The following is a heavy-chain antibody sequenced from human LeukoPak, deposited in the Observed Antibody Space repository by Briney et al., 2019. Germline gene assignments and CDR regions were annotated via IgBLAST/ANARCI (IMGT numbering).Heavy chain of an antibody. CDR1: GGSVNTIDYY. J-gene: IGHJ3*02. D-gene: IGHD1-26*01. V-gene: IGHV4-61*08. CDR2: MYHTGSS. Sequence: PSETLSLTCTVSGGSVNTIDYYWSWIRQPPGKGLEWIGYMYHTGSSIYSPSLKSRLTISVDTSKNQFTLNLSSMTAADTAVYYCAGDQDGSAHRHAFDIWGQGTLVTVSS. CDR3: AGDQDGSAHRHAFDI.